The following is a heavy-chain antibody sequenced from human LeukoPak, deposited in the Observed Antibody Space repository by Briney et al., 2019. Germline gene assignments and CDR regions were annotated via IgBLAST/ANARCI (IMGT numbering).Heavy chain of an antibody. V-gene: IGHV3-30*02. CDR2: IRNDGSNK. CDR1: GFTFSNFD. D-gene: IGHD5-12*01. J-gene: IGHJ6*03. Sequence: GGSLRLSCAASGFTFSNFDIYWVRQAPGKGLEWVAFIRNDGSNKYYADSVKGRFTISRDNSKNTLYLQMKSLRAEDTAVYYCAKGGGYEAQYYYYYLDVWGKGTTVTISS. CDR3: AKGGGYEAQYYYYYLDV.